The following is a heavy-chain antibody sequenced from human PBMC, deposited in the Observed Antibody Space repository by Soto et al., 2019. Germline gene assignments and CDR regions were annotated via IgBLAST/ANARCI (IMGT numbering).Heavy chain of an antibody. J-gene: IGHJ3*02. Sequence: GGSLRLSCAASGLTFDTRWMSWVRQAPGKGLEWVANIKEDGTKKYYADSVKGRFTISRDNAKNSLYLQLSRLRPEDTAVYYCARDAFDIWGQGTXVTVSS. CDR2: IKEDGTKK. CDR1: GLTFDTRW. CDR3: ARDAFDI. V-gene: IGHV3-7*01.